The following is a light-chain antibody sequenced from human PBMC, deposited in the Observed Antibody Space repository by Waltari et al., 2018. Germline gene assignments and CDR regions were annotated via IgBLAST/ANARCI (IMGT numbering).Light chain of an antibody. CDR2: AAS. CDR1: QSITSF. V-gene: IGKV1-39*01. CDR3: QQTYSTPDT. Sequence: DIQMTQSPSSLSASVGDRVTITCRASQSITSFLSWYQQKPGKAPKLLIYAASNLQSGVPSRFSGSGSVTDFSLTISSLQPEDFATYYCQQTYSTPDTFGGGTKVEIK. J-gene: IGKJ4*01.